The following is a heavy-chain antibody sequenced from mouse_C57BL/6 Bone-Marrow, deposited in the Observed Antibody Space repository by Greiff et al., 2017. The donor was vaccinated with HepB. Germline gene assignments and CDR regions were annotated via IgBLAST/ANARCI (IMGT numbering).Heavy chain of an antibody. D-gene: IGHD1-1*01. CDR1: GYTFTSYW. V-gene: IGHV1-55*01. Sequence: VQLQQPGAELVKPGASVKLSCKASGYTFTSYWITWVKQRPGQGLEWIGDIYPGSGSTNYNEKFKSKATLTVDTSSSTAYMQLSSLTSEESAVYYCARRVLRYLDYFDYWGQGTTLTVSS. CDR2: IYPGSGST. CDR3: ARRVLRYLDYFDY. J-gene: IGHJ2*01.